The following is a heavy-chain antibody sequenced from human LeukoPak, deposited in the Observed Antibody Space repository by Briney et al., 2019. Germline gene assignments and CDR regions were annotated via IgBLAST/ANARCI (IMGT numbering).Heavy chain of an antibody. V-gene: IGHV3-48*03. CDR3: ARVAYRGGDCYSLDYYYMDV. Sequence: GGSLRLSCAASGFTFSSYEMNWVRQAPGKGLEWVSYISSSGSTIYYADSVKGRFTISRDNAKNTLYLQMNSLRAEDTAVYYCARVAYRGGDCYSLDYYYMDVWGKGTTVTVSS. J-gene: IGHJ6*03. CDR2: ISSSGSTI. CDR1: GFTFSSYE. D-gene: IGHD2-21*02.